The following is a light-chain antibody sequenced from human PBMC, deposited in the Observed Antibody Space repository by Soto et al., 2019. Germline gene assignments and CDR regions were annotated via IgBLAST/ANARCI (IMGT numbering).Light chain of an antibody. CDR2: GNS. V-gene: IGLV1-47*02. Sequence: QSVLTQPPSASGTPGQRVTISCSGSTSNIGSNHVYWYQQLPGAAPKLLIYGNSNRPSGVPDRFSGSKSGTSASLAINGLQAEDEAHYYCQSYDNSLSGSWVFGGGTKLTVL. CDR3: QSYDNSLSGSWV. CDR1: TSNIGSNH. J-gene: IGLJ3*02.